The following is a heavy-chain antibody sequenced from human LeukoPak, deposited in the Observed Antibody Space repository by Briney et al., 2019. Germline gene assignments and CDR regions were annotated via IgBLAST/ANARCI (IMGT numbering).Heavy chain of an antibody. V-gene: IGHV3-13*01. CDR1: GFIFNNFD. Sequence: GGSLGLSCAASGFIFNNFDMHWVRQGTGKGLEWVSAIGIGGDTHYSGSVKGRFIISRENAKNSLFLQMNSLRVGDTAVYYCARDRFGMDVWGRGTTVIVSS. CDR3: ARDRFGMDV. J-gene: IGHJ6*02. CDR2: IGIGGDT.